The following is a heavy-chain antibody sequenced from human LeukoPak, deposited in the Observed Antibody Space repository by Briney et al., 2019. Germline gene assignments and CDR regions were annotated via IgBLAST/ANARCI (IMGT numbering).Heavy chain of an antibody. V-gene: IGHV4-61*02. J-gene: IGHJ3*02. CDR2: ISSSGST. Sequence: SQTLSLTCTVSGDSISSGDYYWSWLRQPAGKGLEWIGRISSSGSTNYNPSLKSRVTISVDTSKNQFSLKLSSVTAADTAVYFCARGPYSYDSSGAFDIWGQGTMVTVSS. CDR1: GDSISSGDYY. D-gene: IGHD3-22*01. CDR3: ARGPYSYDSSGAFDI.